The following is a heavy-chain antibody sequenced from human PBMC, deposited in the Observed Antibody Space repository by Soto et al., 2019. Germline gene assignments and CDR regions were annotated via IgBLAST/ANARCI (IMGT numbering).Heavy chain of an antibody. CDR3: ARESYGYVFDY. Sequence: EVQLVESGGVLVQPGGSLRLSCAASGFTFSSYEMNWVRQAPGKGLEWVSYISSSGSTIYYADSVKGRFTISRDNAKNSRYLQMNSLRAEDTAVYYCARESYGYVFDYWGQGTLVTVSS. CDR2: ISSSGSTI. D-gene: IGHD5-18*01. J-gene: IGHJ4*02. CDR1: GFTFSSYE. V-gene: IGHV3-48*03.